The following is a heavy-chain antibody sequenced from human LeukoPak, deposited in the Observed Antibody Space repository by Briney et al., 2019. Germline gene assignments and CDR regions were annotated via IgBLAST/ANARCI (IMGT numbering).Heavy chain of an antibody. Sequence: GSLRLSCAASGFTFSTYSMNWVRQAPGKGLEWVSYISGSGTDILYADSVKGRFTMSRDNAKNSLYLQMNSLRTEDTAVYYCTRDPRVLDYWGQGTLVTVSS. D-gene: IGHD3-10*01. CDR2: ISGSGTDI. CDR1: GFTFSTYS. V-gene: IGHV3-21*05. CDR3: TRDPRVLDY. J-gene: IGHJ4*02.